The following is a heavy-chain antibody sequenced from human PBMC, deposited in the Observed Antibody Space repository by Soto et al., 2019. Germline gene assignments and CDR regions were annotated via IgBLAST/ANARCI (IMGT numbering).Heavy chain of an antibody. J-gene: IGHJ4*02. CDR3: AHRRRYYGSGSYSYYFDY. CDR1: GFSLSTSGVG. Sequence: QITLKESGPTLVKPTQTLTLTCTFSGFSLSTSGVGVGWIRQPPGKALEWLALIYWDDDKRYSPSLKSRLTITKDTPNNQVVLTMTNMDPVDTATYYCAHRRRYYGSGSYSYYFDYWGQGTLVTVSS. V-gene: IGHV2-5*02. CDR2: IYWDDDK. D-gene: IGHD3-10*01.